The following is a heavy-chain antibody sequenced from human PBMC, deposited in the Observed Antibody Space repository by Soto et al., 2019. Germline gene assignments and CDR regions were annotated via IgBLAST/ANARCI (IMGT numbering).Heavy chain of an antibody. J-gene: IGHJ6*02. V-gene: IGHV4-30-4*01. CDR1: GGSINSGDYY. CDR2: IFHSGST. CDR3: ARDRYYGSGTYYNFYSGMDV. Sequence: SETLSLTCTVSGGSINSGDYYWTWVRQPPGKGLEWIGDIFHSGSTYYTPSLQSRVTISLDTSKNHFSLKLSSVTPADTAVYYCARDRYYGSGTYYNFYSGMDVWGQGTTVTVSS. D-gene: IGHD3-10*01.